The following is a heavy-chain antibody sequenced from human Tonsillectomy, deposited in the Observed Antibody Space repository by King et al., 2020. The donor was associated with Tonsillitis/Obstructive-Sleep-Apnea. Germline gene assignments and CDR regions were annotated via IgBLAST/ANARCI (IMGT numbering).Heavy chain of an antibody. J-gene: IGHJ4*02. CDR3: ARRLRYSGYDGQCDY. Sequence: QLVQSGAEVKKPGESLKISCKGSGYSFTSYWLGWVRQMPGKGLEWMGFIYPGDSDTRYSPSFQGQVSISADKSISTAYLQWSSLKASDTAMYYCARRLRYSGYDGQCDYWGQGPLVTVSS. V-gene: IGHV5-51*01. CDR1: GYSFTSYW. D-gene: IGHD5-12*01. CDR2: IYPGDSDT.